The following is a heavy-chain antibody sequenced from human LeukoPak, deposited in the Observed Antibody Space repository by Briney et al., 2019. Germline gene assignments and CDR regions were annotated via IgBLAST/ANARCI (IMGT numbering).Heavy chain of an antibody. J-gene: IGHJ4*02. CDR3: ARGGYCSGGTCYQTKIDY. Sequence: GASVKVSCKASGYTFTSYDINWVRQATGQGLEWMGWMNPNSGNTGYAQKFQGRVTMTRNTSISTAYMELSSLRSEDTAVYYCARGGYCSGGTCYQTKIDYWGQGTLVTASS. V-gene: IGHV1-8*01. D-gene: IGHD2-15*01. CDR2: MNPNSGNT. CDR1: GYTFTSYD.